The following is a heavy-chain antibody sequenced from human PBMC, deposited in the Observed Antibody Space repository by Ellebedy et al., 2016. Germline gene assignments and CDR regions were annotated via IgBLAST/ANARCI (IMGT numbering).Heavy chain of an antibody. CDR1: GGSISSYY. D-gene: IGHD3-10*01. CDR3: ARDRVTMVRGVTNYYYYGMDG. CDR2: IYDSGST. V-gene: IGHV4-59*13. Sequence: GSLRLXXTVSGGSISSYYWIWIRHPPGKGLEWIGYIYDSGSTDYNPSLKSRVTISLDTSKNQFSLKLSSVTAADTAVYYCARDRVTMVRGVTNYYYYGMDGWGQGTTVTVSS. J-gene: IGHJ6*02.